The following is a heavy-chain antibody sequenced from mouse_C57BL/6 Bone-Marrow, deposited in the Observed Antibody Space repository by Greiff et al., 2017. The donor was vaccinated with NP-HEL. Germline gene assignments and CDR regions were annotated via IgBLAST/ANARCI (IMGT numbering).Heavy chain of an antibody. CDR3: ARHYGSSYVGYFDV. J-gene: IGHJ1*03. V-gene: IGHV1-39*01. CDR2: INPNYGTT. D-gene: IGHD1-1*01. Sequence: EVQVVESGPELVKPGASVKISCKASGYSFTDYNMNWVKQSNGKSLEWIGVINPNYGTTSYNQKFKGKATLTVDQSSSTAYMQLNSLTSEDSAVYYCARHYGSSYVGYFDVWGTGTTVTVSS. CDR1: GYSFTDYN.